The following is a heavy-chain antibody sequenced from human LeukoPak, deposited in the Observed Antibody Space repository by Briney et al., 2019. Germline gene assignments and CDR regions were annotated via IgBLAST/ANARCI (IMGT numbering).Heavy chain of an antibody. CDR1: GGSFSGYY. J-gene: IGHJ4*02. Sequence: PSETLSLTCAVYGGSFSGYYWSWIRQPPGKGLEWIGEINHSGSTNYNPSLKSRVTISVDTSKNQFSLKLSSVTAADTAVYYCARGQNKDILTGYSIYYFDYWGQGTLVTVSS. CDR2: INHSGST. CDR3: ARGQNKDILTGYSIYYFDY. V-gene: IGHV4-34*01. D-gene: IGHD3-9*01.